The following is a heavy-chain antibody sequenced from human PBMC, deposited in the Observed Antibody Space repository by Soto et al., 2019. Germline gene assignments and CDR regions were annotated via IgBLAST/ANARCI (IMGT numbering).Heavy chain of an antibody. Sequence: LRLSCAASGFTFSSYSMNWVRQAPGKGLEWVSSISSSSSYIYYADSVKGRFTISRDNAKNSLYLQMNSLRAEDTAVYYCARGRALYYFDYWGQGTLVTVSS. J-gene: IGHJ4*02. CDR2: ISSSSSYI. CDR1: GFTFSSYS. V-gene: IGHV3-21*01. CDR3: ARGRALYYFDY.